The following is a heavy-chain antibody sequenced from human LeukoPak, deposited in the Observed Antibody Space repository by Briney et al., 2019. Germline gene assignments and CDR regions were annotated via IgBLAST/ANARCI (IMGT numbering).Heavy chain of an antibody. CDR2: ISWNSGSI. J-gene: IGHJ6*02. D-gene: IGHD1-26*01. CDR1: GFTFSSYG. V-gene: IGHV3-9*01. CDR3: AKVSGSYDYYYGMDV. Sequence: QAGGSLRLSCAASGFTFSSYGMHWVRQAPGKGLEWVSGISWNSGSIGYADSVKGRFTISRDNAKNSLYLQMNSLRAEDTALYYCAKVSGSYDYYYGMDVWGQGTTVTVSS.